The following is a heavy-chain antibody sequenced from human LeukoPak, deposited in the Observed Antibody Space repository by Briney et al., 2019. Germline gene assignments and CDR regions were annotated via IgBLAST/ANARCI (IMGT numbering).Heavy chain of an antibody. CDR3: AREGHSSSYYFDY. D-gene: IGHD6-6*01. J-gene: IGHJ4*02. CDR2: ISDGGDST. Sequence: PGGSLRLSCIASGFTFSSYDMNWVRQAPGRGLEWLSVISDGGDSTNYADSVKGRFTISRDNAKNSLYLQMNSLRAEDTAVYYCAREGHSSSYYFDYWGQGTLVTVSS. V-gene: IGHV3-23*01. CDR1: GFTFSSYD.